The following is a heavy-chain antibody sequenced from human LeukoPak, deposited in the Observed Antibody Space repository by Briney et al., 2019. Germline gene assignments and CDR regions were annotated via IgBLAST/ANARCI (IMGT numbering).Heavy chain of an antibody. D-gene: IGHD2-2*01. CDR2: MNPVSGDT. V-gene: IGHV1-8*01. J-gene: IGHJ4*02. Sequence: GASVKVSCKASGYTFTTYDINWVRQATGQGLEWMGWMNPVSGDTAYAQKFQGRVTLSRNTSTDTAYMELSSLRSEDTAIYFCARRFSYAADFDFWGQGTLVPVSS. CDR1: GYTFTTYD. CDR3: ARRFSYAADFDF.